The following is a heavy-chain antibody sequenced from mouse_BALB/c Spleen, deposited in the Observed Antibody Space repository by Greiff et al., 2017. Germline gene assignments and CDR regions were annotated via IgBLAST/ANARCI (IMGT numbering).Heavy chain of an antibody. D-gene: IGHD2-4*01. CDR2: IWGDGST. J-gene: IGHJ1*01. CDR3: ARLITTPYWYFDV. V-gene: IGHV2-6-7*01. CDR1: GFSLTGYG. Sequence: QVQLKESGPGLVAPSQSLSITCTVSGFSLTGYGVNWVRQPPGKGLEWLGMIWGDGSTDYNSALKSRLSISKDNSKSQVFLKMNSLQTDDTARYYCARLITTPYWYFDVWGAGTTVTVSS.